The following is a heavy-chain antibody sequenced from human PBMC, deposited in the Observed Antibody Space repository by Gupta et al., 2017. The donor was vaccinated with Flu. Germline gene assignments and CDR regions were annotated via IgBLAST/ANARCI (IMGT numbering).Heavy chain of an antibody. CDR1: GFSFSNYG. CDR3: AKDWKWNYNIYGMNV. J-gene: IGHJ6*02. D-gene: IGHD3-9*01. V-gene: IGHV3-30*18. CDR2: ISYDGRSK. Sequence: QEQVVEFGGGVVQPGRSLRLSCAASGFSFSNYGMHWVRQAPGKGLEWVADISYDGRSKNYADSVKGRFTISRDNSKNTLYLQMNSLRTEDTAVYYCAKDWKWNYNIYGMNVWGQGTTVTVSS.